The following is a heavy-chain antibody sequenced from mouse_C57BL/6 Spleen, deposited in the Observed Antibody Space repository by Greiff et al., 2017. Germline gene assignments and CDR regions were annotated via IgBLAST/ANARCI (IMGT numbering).Heavy chain of an antibody. J-gene: IGHJ4*01. CDR3: ARRGYYGAMDY. CDR2: ISPSTGGT. Sequence: VHVKQSGPELVKPGASVKISCKASGYSFTGYYMNWVKQSPEKSLEWIGEISPSTGGTSYNQKFKAKATLTVDKSSSTAYMQLKSLTSEDAAVYYCARRGYYGAMDYWGQGTSVTVSS. CDR1: GYSFTGYY. V-gene: IGHV1-42*01. D-gene: IGHD1-1*01.